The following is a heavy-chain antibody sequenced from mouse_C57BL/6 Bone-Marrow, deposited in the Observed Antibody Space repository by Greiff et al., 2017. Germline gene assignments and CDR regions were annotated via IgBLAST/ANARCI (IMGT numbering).Heavy chain of an antibody. D-gene: IGHD1-1*01. CDR1: GYTFTSYD. CDR2: IYPRDGST. CDR3: ARGTTVVDYAMDY. V-gene: IGHV1-85*01. Sequence: VQLQQSGPELVKPGASVKLSCKASGYTFTSYDINWVKQRPGQGLEWIGWIYPRDGSTKYNEKFKGKATLTVDTSSSTAYMELHSLTSEDSAVYFCARGTTVVDYAMDYWGQGTSVTVSS. J-gene: IGHJ4*01.